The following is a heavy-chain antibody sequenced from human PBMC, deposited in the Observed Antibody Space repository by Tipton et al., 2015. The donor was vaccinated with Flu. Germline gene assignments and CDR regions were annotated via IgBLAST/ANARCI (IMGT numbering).Heavy chain of an antibody. D-gene: IGHD5-12*01. CDR3: AGHEYSGYDRSGAFDI. CDR2: IYYSGST. J-gene: IGHJ3*02. V-gene: IGHV4-39*07. Sequence: TLSLTCTVSGGSISSSSYYWGWIRQPPGKGLEWIGSIYYSGSTYYNPSLKSRVTMSVDTSKNQFSLKLSSVTAADTAVYYCAGHEYSGYDRSGAFDIWGQGTMVTVSS. CDR1: GGSISSSSYY.